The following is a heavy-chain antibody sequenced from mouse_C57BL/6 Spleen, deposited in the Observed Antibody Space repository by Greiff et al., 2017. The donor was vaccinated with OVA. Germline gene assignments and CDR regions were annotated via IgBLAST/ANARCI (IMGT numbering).Heavy chain of an antibody. D-gene: IGHD1-1*01. CDR2: INPGSGGT. V-gene: IGHV1-54*01. CDR3: AREAVVATHWYFDV. J-gene: IGHJ1*03. Sequence: QVQLQQSGAELVRPGTSVKVSCKASGYAFTNYLIEWVKQRPGQGLEWIGVINPGSGGTNYNEKFKGKATLTADKSSSTAYMQLSSLTSEDSAVYVCAREAVVATHWYFDVWGTGTTVTVSS. CDR1: GYAFTNYL.